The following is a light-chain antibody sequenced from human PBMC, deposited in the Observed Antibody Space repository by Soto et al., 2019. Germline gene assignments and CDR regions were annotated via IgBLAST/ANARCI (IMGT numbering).Light chain of an antibody. CDR1: SSDVGGYNY. V-gene: IGLV2-14*01. Sequence: QSALTQPASVSGSPGQSITISCTGTSSDVGGYNYVSWYQQHPGKAPKLMIYDVSNRPSGVSNRFSGSKSGNTASLTISGLKDEEEADYYCSSYTSSSTRVFGGGTQLTVL. J-gene: IGLJ2*01. CDR2: DVS. CDR3: SSYTSSSTRV.